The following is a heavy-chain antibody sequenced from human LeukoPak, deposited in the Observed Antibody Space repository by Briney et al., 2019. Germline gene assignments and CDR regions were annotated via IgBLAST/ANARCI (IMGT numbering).Heavy chain of an antibody. CDR1: GYTFTSYG. Sequence: ASVTVSFKASGYTFTSYGISWVRQAPGQGLAWMGWISAYNGNTNYAQKLQGRVTMTTDTSTSTAYMELRSLRSDDTAVYYCARVHYGGNSYFDYWGQGTLVTVSS. CDR2: ISAYNGNT. V-gene: IGHV1-18*01. CDR3: ARVHYGGNSYFDY. D-gene: IGHD4-23*01. J-gene: IGHJ4*02.